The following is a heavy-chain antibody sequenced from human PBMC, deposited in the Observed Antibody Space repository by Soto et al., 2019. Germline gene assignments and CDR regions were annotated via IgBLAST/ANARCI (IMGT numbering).Heavy chain of an antibody. CDR2: IYYSGST. CDR3: ARDPAGGGSGSYYNWGHYYYYGMDV. J-gene: IGHJ6*02. CDR1: GGSISSGGYY. Sequence: SETLSLTCTVSGGSISSGGYYWSWIRQHPGKGLGWIGYIYYSGSTYYNPSLKSRVTISVDTSKNQFSLKLSSVTAADTAVYYCARDPAGGGSGSYYNWGHYYYYGMDVWGQGTTVTVSS. D-gene: IGHD3-10*01. V-gene: IGHV4-31*03.